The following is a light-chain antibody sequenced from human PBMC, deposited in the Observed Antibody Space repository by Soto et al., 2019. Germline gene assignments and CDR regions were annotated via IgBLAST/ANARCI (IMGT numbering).Light chain of an antibody. Sequence: IVMTQSPSTLSVSPGDRATLSCRASQSVGSNLAWYQQKPGQAPRLLIYGASTRVTGIPARFSGSGSGTEFTLTISSLQSEDFAVYHCQQYYNWWTFGQGTKVDIK. CDR2: GAS. V-gene: IGKV3-15*01. CDR1: QSVGSN. J-gene: IGKJ1*01. CDR3: QQYYNWWT.